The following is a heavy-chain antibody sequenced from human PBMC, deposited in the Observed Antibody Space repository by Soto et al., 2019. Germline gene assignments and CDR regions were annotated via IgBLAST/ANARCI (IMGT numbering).Heavy chain of an antibody. CDR3: ASSSERRH. V-gene: IGHV1-3*01. J-gene: IGHJ4*02. CDR1: GYTFTNYP. Sequence: QVQLVQSGAEVKKPGASVKGSCKASGYTFTNYPIHWVRQARGQGLEWMGWINVVNDNIKYSEKFQGRITMTRDTPASTAYMELSSLGYDDTAVYYSASSSERRHWGQGTLVTVSS. CDR2: INVVNDNI.